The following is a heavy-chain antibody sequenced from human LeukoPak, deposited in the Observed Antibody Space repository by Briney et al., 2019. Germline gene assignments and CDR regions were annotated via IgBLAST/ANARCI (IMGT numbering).Heavy chain of an antibody. V-gene: IGHV3-74*01. D-gene: IGHD2/OR15-2a*01. Sequence: GGSLRLSCAASGFTLSSYWMQWVRQVPGKGLVWVSRINSDGSGTTYADSVKGRFTISRDNVKTALYLQMNSLRAEDTAVYYCGIDYFGSVDYWGQGTLVTVSS. CDR3: GIDYFGSVDY. J-gene: IGHJ4*02. CDR1: GFTLSSYW. CDR2: INSDGSGT.